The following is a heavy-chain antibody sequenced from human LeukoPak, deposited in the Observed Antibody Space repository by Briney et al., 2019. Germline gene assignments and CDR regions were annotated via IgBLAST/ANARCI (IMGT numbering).Heavy chain of an antibody. CDR1: GFSFSGYL. V-gene: IGHV3-7*01. CDR3: ARLLGRGTTFDY. J-gene: IGHJ4*02. Sequence: GGSLRVSCAASGFSFSGYLLMGVRQAPGKGLEWVATIFEYGITKYYDDSVRRRFTISRDDAENSLYLEMTSLRSEDTALYYCARLLGRGTTFDYWGRGTLVTASS. D-gene: IGHD1/OR15-1a*01. CDR2: IFEYGITK.